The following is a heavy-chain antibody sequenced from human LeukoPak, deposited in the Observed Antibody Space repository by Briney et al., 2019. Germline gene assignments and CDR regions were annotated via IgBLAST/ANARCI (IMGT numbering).Heavy chain of an antibody. D-gene: IGHD1-14*01. CDR1: GFTFSSYA. CDR3: ARALGPLGEPYNWFDP. J-gene: IGHJ5*02. Sequence: GGSLRLSCAASGFTFSSYAMHWVRQAPGKGLEWVAVISYDGSNKYYADSVKGRFTISRDNSKNTLYLQMNSLRAEDTAVYYCARALGPLGEPYNWFDPWGQGTLVTVSS. CDR2: ISYDGSNK. V-gene: IGHV3-30-3*01.